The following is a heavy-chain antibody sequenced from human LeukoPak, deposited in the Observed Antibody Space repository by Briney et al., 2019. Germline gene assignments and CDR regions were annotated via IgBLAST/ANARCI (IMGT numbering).Heavy chain of an antibody. CDR2: IYHSGST. V-gene: IGHV4-30-2*01. CDR3: ARGPLLLWFGELLFNWFDP. D-gene: IGHD3-10*01. J-gene: IGHJ5*02. CDR1: GGSISSSGYS. Sequence: SETLSLTCAVSGGSISSSGYSWSWIRQPPGKGLEWIGYIYHSGSTYYNPSLKSRVTISVDRSKNQFSLKLSSVTAADTAVYYCARGPLLLWFGELLFNWFDPWGQGTLVTVSS.